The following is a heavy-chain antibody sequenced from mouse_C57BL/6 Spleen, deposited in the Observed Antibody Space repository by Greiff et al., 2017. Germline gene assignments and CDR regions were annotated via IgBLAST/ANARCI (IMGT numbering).Heavy chain of an antibody. CDR1: GYTFTSYG. Sequence: VQLQQSGAELARPGASVKLSCKASGYTFTSYGISWVKQRTGQGLEWIGEIYPRSGNTYYNEKFKGKATLTADKSSSTAYMELRSLTSEDSAVYFCARSRITTVVATRAMDYWGQGTSVTVSS. V-gene: IGHV1-81*01. J-gene: IGHJ4*01. CDR3: ARSRITTVVATRAMDY. CDR2: IYPRSGNT. D-gene: IGHD1-1*01.